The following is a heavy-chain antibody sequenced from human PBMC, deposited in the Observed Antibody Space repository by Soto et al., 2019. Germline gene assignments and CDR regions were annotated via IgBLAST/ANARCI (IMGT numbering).Heavy chain of an antibody. Sequence: QVQLMQSGAEVKKPGSSVKVSCKASGGTFRNYAISWVRQAPGQGLEWMGGTIPIFGTANYAQKFQGRVTITADESTSTAYMELSSLRSEDTAVYYCARPPQITQYCSGDCYSAPLDYWGQGTLVTVSS. CDR1: GGTFRNYA. CDR3: ARPPQITQYCSGDCYSAPLDY. V-gene: IGHV1-69*12. D-gene: IGHD2-21*02. CDR2: TIPIFGTA. J-gene: IGHJ4*02.